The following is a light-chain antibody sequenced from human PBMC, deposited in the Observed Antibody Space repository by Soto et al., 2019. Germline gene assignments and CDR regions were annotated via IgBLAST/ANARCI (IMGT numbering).Light chain of an antibody. CDR3: AAWDDSLSGYV. Sequence: QSVLTQPPSASGTPGQRLTISCSLMSSNIGYNYVYWYQQLPGTAPKLLIYTNNQRPSGVPDRFSGSKSGTSASLVISGLRSEDEADYYCAAWDDSLSGYVFGTGTKVTVL. J-gene: IGLJ1*01. CDR1: SSNIGYNY. CDR2: TNN. V-gene: IGLV1-47*02.